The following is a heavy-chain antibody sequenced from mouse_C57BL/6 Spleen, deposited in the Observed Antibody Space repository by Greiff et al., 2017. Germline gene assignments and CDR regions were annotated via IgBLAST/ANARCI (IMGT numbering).Heavy chain of an antibody. CDR3: ASGNYAEFAY. V-gene: IGHV5-17*01. CDR2: ISSGSSTI. J-gene: IGHJ3*01. Sequence: EVMLVESGGGLVKPGGSLKLSCAASGFTFSDYGMHWVRQAPEKGLEWVAYISSGSSTIYYADTVKGRFTISRDNAKNTLFLQMTSLRSEDTAMYYCASGNYAEFAYWGQGTLVTVSA. CDR1: GFTFSDYG. D-gene: IGHD2-1*01.